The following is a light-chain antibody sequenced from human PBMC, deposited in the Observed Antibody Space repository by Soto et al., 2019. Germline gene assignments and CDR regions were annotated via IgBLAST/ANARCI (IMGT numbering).Light chain of an antibody. V-gene: IGKV3D-20*02. Sequence: EIVLTQSPGTLSLSPGERATLSCRASQSVSSRYLAWYQQKPGQAPRLLIYGASGRATGIPARFSGSGSGTDFTLTISSLEPEDFAVYYCQQRRNWPPWTFGQGTKVDIK. J-gene: IGKJ1*01. CDR3: QQRRNWPPWT. CDR2: GAS. CDR1: QSVSSRY.